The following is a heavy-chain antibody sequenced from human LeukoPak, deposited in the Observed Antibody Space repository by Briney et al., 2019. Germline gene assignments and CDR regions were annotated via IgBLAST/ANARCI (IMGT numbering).Heavy chain of an antibody. CDR3: ARDGSNWGWGHAFDI. J-gene: IGHJ3*02. D-gene: IGHD7-27*01. V-gene: IGHV3-30*03. Sequence: PGGSLRLSCAASGFTFSSYSMNWVRQAPGKGLEWVAVISYDGSNKYYADSVKGRFTISRDNSKNTLYLQMNSLRAEDTAVYYCARDGSNWGWGHAFDIWGQGTMVTVSS. CDR1: GFTFSSYS. CDR2: ISYDGSNK.